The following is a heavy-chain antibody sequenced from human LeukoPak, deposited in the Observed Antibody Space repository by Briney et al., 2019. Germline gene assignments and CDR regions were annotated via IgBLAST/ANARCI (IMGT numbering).Heavy chain of an antibody. V-gene: IGHV1-46*01. Sequence: ASVKVSCKASGYTFTSYYMHWVRQAPGQGLEWMGIINPSGGSTSYAQKFQGRVTMTRDMSTSTVYMELSSLRSEDTAVYYCARDRRDGYNSLYYYYYMDVWGKGTTVTVSS. CDR2: INPSGGST. CDR3: ARDRRDGYNSLYYYYYMDV. CDR1: GYTFTSYY. J-gene: IGHJ6*03. D-gene: IGHD5-24*01.